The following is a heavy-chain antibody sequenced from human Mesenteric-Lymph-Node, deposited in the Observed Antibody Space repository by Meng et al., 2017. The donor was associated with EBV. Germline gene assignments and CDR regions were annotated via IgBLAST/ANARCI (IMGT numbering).Heavy chain of an antibody. Sequence: QVQPQGPGPGLVKPSGTLSLTCAVSSGSISNSNWWSWVRQPPGKGLQWIGEIFHSGGTNYNPSLKSRVTISVDKSKNQFSLKVNSLTAADTAVYYCARITFGGAIGDWGQGTLVTVSS. D-gene: IGHD3-16*02. CDR2: IFHSGGT. V-gene: IGHV4-4*02. CDR3: ARITFGGAIGD. J-gene: IGHJ4*02. CDR1: SGSISNSNW.